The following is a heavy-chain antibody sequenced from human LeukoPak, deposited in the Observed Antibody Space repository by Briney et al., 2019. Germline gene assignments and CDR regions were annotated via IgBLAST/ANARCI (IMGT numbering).Heavy chain of an antibody. D-gene: IGHD2-15*01. V-gene: IGHV1-69*04. Sequence: SVKVSCKASGGTFSSYAISWVRQAPGQGLEWMGRIIPIFGIANYAQKFQGRVTITTDKSTSTAYMELSSLRSEDTAVYYCARSGWECSGGSCYLDYWGQGTLVTVSS. CDR2: IIPIFGIA. CDR1: GGTFSSYA. CDR3: ARSGWECSGGSCYLDY. J-gene: IGHJ4*02.